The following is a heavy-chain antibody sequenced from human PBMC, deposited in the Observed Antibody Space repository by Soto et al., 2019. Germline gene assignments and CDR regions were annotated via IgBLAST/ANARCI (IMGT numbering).Heavy chain of an antibody. Sequence: ETLSLTCTVSGGSISSYYWSWIRQPPGKGLEWIGYIYYSGSTNYNPSLKSRVTISVDTSKNQFSLKLSSVTAADTAVYYCARSYDFWSGYYKGFGSHFDYWGQGTLVTVSS. V-gene: IGHV4-59*01. CDR1: GGSISSYY. CDR2: IYYSGST. J-gene: IGHJ4*02. CDR3: ARSYDFWSGYYKGFGSHFDY. D-gene: IGHD3-3*01.